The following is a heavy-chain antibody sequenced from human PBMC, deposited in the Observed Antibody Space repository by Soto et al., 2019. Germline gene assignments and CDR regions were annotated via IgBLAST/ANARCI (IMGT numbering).Heavy chain of an antibody. CDR1: GGSISSGGYY. CDR3: ARDRENCISTSCYDYYYYGMDV. Sequence: PSETLSLTCTVSGGSISSGGYYWSWIRQHPGKGLEWIGYIYYSGSTYYNPSLKSRVTISVDTSKNQFSLKLSSVTAADTAVYYCARDRENCISTSCYDYYYYGMDVWGKGTTVTVSS. CDR2: IYYSGST. J-gene: IGHJ6*04. D-gene: IGHD2-2*01. V-gene: IGHV4-31*03.